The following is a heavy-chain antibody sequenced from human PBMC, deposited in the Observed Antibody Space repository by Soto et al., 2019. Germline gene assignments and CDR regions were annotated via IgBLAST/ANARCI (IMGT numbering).Heavy chain of an antibody. J-gene: IGHJ4*02. Sequence: QVQLVESGGGVVQPGRSLRLSCAASGFTFSSYGMHWVRQAPGKGLEWVAVISYDGSNKYYADSVKGRFTISRDNSKNTLYLQMNGLRAEDTAVYYCAKDPVEMATIAAYYFDYWGQGTLVTVSS. CDR1: GFTFSSYG. V-gene: IGHV3-30*18. CDR3: AKDPVEMATIAAYYFDY. D-gene: IGHD5-12*01. CDR2: ISYDGSNK.